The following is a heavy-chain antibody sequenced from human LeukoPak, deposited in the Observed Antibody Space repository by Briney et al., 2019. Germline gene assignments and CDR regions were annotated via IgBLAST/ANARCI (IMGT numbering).Heavy chain of an antibody. CDR3: AKDWEPDY. Sequence: GGSLRLSCAASGFTFSSYGMHRVRQAPGKGLEWVALISSDGSNKYYADSVKGRFTISRDNSKNTLFLQMNSLRAEDTAVYYCAKDWEPDYWGQGTLVTVSS. J-gene: IGHJ4*02. V-gene: IGHV3-30*18. CDR1: GFTFSSYG. CDR2: ISSDGSNK. D-gene: IGHD1-26*01.